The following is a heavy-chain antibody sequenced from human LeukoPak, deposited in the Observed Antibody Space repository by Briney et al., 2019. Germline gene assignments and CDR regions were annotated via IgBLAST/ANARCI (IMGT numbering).Heavy chain of an antibody. CDR1: GGSISSYY. CDR2: IYYSGST. CDR3: ASLYGDYATDYYGMDV. J-gene: IGHJ6*02. D-gene: IGHD4-17*01. Sequence: SETLSLTCTVSGGSISSYYWSWIRQPPGKGLEWIGYIYYSGSTNYNPSLKSRVTISVDTSKNQFSLKLSSVTAADTAVYYCASLYGDYATDYYGMDVWGQGTTVTVSS. V-gene: IGHV4-59*01.